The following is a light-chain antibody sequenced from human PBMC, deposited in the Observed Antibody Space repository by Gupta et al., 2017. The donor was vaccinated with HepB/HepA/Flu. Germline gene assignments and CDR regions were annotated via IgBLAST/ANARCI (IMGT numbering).Light chain of an antibody. V-gene: IGLV2-8*01. CDR2: EVN. CDR3: SSYAGRNVA. CDR1: SSDVGAYNF. J-gene: IGLJ1*01. Sequence: QSSLTLPPSASGSPGQSVTISCTGTSSDVGAYNFVSWYQQHPGKAPKLMIYEVNKRPPGVPDRFSGSKSGNTASLTVSGLQAEDEADYYCSSYAGRNVAFGTGTTVTVL.